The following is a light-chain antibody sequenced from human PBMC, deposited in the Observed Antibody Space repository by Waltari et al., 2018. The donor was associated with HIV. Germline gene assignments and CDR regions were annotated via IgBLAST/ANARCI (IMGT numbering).Light chain of an antibody. CDR1: RSNIGAIYD. V-gene: IGLV1-40*01. CDR3: QACDTSLSGFVV. Sequence: QSVLTQPPSVSGAPGQRVTISCTGSRSNIGAIYDVHWYQQLPGAAPKLLIYDTNTRPSGAPYRFAGSQSGTSASLAIAGLQADDEAVYYCQACDTSLSGFVVFGGGTNLTVL. J-gene: IGLJ2*01. CDR2: DTN.